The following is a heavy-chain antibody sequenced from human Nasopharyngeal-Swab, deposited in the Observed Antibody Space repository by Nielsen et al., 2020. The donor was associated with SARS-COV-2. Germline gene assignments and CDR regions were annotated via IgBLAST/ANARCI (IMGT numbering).Heavy chain of an antibody. CDR3: ARDSPYSSGWNYYYYYYYYMDV. D-gene: IGHD6-19*01. V-gene: IGHV3-7*05. Sequence: VRQMPGKGLEWVANIKQDGSEKYYVDSVKGRFTISRDNAKNSLYLQMNSLRAEDTAVYYCARDSPYSSGWNYYYYYYYYMDVWGKGTTVTVSS. CDR2: IKQDGSEK. J-gene: IGHJ6*03.